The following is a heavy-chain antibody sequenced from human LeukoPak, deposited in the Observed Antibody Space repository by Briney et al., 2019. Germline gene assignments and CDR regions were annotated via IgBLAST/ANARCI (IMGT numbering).Heavy chain of an antibody. CDR1: GLNVSTNN. J-gene: IGHJ4*02. D-gene: IGHD5-18*01. CDR3: ARGYSSADY. CDR2: IYRGGST. Sequence: GGSLRLSCAASGLNVSTNNMNWVRQVPGKGLEWVSVIYRGGSTLNANSVKGRFTISRDSSRNTLFLQMNSLRAEDTAVYYCARGYSSADYWGQGTLVTVSS. V-gene: IGHV3-53*01.